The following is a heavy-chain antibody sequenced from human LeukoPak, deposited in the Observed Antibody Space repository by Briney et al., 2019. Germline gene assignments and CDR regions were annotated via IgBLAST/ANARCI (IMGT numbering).Heavy chain of an antibody. Sequence: GRSLRLSCAASGFTFSSYSMNWVRQAPGKGLEWVSSISSSSSYIYYADSVKGRFTISRDNAKNSLYLQMNSLRAEDTAVYYCAREGLRRWLVEGDFDYWGQGTLVTVSS. J-gene: IGHJ4*02. CDR2: ISSSSSYI. CDR1: GFTFSSYS. V-gene: IGHV3-21*01. D-gene: IGHD6-19*01. CDR3: AREGLRRWLVEGDFDY.